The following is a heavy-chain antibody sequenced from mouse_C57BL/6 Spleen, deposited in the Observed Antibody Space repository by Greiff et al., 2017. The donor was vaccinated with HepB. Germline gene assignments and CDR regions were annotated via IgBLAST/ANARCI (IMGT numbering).Heavy chain of an antibody. CDR3: ARSANYDEDAMDY. Sequence: QVQLQQSGAELARPGASVKMSCKASGYTFTSYTMHWVKQRPGQGLEWIGYINPSSGYTKYNQKFKDKATLTADKSSSTAYMQLSSLTSEDSAVYYCARSANYDEDAMDYWGQGTSVTVSS. D-gene: IGHD2-4*01. CDR2: INPSSGYT. CDR1: GYTFTSYT. J-gene: IGHJ4*01. V-gene: IGHV1-4*01.